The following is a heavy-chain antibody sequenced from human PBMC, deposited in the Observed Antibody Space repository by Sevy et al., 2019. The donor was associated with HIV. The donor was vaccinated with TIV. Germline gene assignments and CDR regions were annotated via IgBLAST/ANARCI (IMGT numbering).Heavy chain of an antibody. Sequence: SETLSLTCTVSGASVSSSAYYWSRIRQHPGKGLEWIGYIYFTGSTYYNPSLKSRVTISIDTSKNQFSLKLTSVTAADTALYYCAREKSSNTKWFDPWGQGTLVTVSS. CDR2: IYFTGST. D-gene: IGHD2-2*01. CDR1: GASVSSSAYY. J-gene: IGHJ5*02. V-gene: IGHV4-31*03. CDR3: AREKSSNTKWFDP.